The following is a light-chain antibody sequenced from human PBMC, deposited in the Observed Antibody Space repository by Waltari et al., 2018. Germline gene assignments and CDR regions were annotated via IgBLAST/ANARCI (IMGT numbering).Light chain of an antibody. V-gene: IGKV2-30*02. Sequence: DVVMTQSPLPLPVTLEQPPSSFSWASTSLVHSDGNTYLNWFQQRPGQSPRRLIYQVSIRDSGVPDRFSGSGSGTDFTLKISRVEAEDVGVYYCMQGTHWPRTFGQGTKVEIK. CDR3: MQGTHWPRT. CDR1: TSLVHSDGNTY. J-gene: IGKJ1*01. CDR2: QVS.